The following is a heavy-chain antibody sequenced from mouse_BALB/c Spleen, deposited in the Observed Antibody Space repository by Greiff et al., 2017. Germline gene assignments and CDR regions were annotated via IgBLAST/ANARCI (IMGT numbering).Heavy chain of an antibody. V-gene: IGHV1-4*02. J-gene: IGHJ2*01. CDR2: INPSSGYT. CDR1: GYTFTSYT. D-gene: IGHD1-1*01. CDR3: ARFQFITTVVAYGRNY. Sequence: QVQLQQSAAELARPGASVKMSCKASGYTFTSYTMHWVKQRPGQGLEWIGYINPSSGYTEYNQKFKDKTTLTADKSSSTAYMQLSSLTSEDSAVYYCARFQFITTVVAYGRNYWGQGTTLTVSS.